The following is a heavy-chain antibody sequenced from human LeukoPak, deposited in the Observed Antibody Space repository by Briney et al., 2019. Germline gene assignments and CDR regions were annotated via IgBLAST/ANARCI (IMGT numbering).Heavy chain of an antibody. CDR2: MYASGST. Sequence: SETLSLTCTVSGGSISSYYWNWIRQPAGKGLEWIGRMYASGSTNYNPSLKSRVTMSVDTSKNQFSPKLSSVTAADTAVYYCARDQGGYSSGLSFDYWGQGTLVTVSS. CDR3: ARDQGGYSSGLSFDY. J-gene: IGHJ4*02. D-gene: IGHD6-19*01. CDR1: GGSISSYY. V-gene: IGHV4-4*07.